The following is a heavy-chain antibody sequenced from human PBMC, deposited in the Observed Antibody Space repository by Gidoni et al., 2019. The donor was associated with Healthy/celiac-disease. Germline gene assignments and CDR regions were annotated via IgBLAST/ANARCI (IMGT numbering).Heavy chain of an antibody. CDR2: IKQDGSEK. J-gene: IGHJ4*02. V-gene: IGHV3-7*01. Sequence: EVQLVESGVGLVQPGGSLGLSCAAAGFTFSSYWMSWVRQAPGKGLEWVANIKQDGSEKYYVDSVKGRFTISRDNAKNSLYLQMNSLRAEDTAVYYCARDRMGATHFDYWGQGTLVTVSS. CDR3: ARDRMGATHFDY. CDR1: GFTFSSYW. D-gene: IGHD1-26*01.